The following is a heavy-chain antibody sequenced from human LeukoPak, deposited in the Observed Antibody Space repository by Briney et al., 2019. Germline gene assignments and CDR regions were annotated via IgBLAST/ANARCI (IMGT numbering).Heavy chain of an antibody. D-gene: IGHD6-19*01. Sequence: PGGSLRLSCAASGFTLSSYAMSWVRQAPGKGLEWVSAISGSGGSTYYADSVKGRFTISRDNSKNTLYLQMNSLRAEDTAVYYCAKEQSLGEAPFYYFDYWGQGTLVTVSS. CDR3: AKEQSLGEAPFYYFDY. V-gene: IGHV3-23*01. J-gene: IGHJ4*02. CDR2: ISGSGGST. CDR1: GFTLSSYA.